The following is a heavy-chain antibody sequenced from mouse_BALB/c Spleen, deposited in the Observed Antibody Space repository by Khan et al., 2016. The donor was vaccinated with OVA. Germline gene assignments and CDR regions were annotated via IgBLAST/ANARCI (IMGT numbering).Heavy chain of an antibody. D-gene: IGHD1-1*01. CDR1: GFTFSSYG. CDR2: IISGDIYT. Sequence: DVHLVESGGDLVKPGGSLKLSCAASGFTFSSYGMSWVRQTPDKRLEWVAIIISGDIYTYYPDSVKGRFTISRDNAKNTLYLQMSSLKSEDTAMYYCARQGYGGGFAYWGQGTLVTVSA. CDR3: ARQGYGGGFAY. V-gene: IGHV5-6*01. J-gene: IGHJ3*01.